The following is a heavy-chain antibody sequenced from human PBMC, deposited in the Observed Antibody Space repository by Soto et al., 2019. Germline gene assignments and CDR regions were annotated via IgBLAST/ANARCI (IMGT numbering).Heavy chain of an antibody. CDR1: GYTVSSCG. V-gene: IGHV1-18*01. J-gene: IGHJ4*02. D-gene: IGHD6-19*01. CDR3: AREAFEQWIIH. CDR2: ISAYNGNT. Sequence: QVQLEQSGAELKKPVASVKVSCKASGYTVSSCGFSWVRQAPGQGLEWMGWISAYNGNTNYAQKLQGRVTMTTDTSTSTAYMELRSLRSVDAAVYYCAREAFEQWIIHWCQGTKIIVSS.